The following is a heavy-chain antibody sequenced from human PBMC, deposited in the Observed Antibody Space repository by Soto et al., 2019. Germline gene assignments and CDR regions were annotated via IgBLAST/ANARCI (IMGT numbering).Heavy chain of an antibody. D-gene: IGHD6-13*01. CDR2: INPSGART. Sequence: ASVKVSCKASGYTFNSNYIHWVRQPPGQGLEWMGIINPSGARTSYAQKFQGIVTMTRDTTTSTVNMELSILRSEVTIVYYCAGVIAAAGTFDYCHQGHLSAVSS. V-gene: IGHV1-46*02. J-gene: IGHJ4*02. CDR1: GYTFNSNY. CDR3: AGVIAAAGTFDY.